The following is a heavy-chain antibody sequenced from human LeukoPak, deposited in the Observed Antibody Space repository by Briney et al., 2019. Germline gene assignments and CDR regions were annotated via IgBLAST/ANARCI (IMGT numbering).Heavy chain of an antibody. D-gene: IGHD6-13*01. CDR1: GYTFTSYG. CDR2: ISVYNGNT. V-gene: IGHV1-18*01. CDR3: ARDVGPPPRLGPDGTRPVDY. J-gene: IGHJ4*02. Sequence: ASVKVSCKASGYTFTSYGISWVRQAPGQGLEWMGWISVYNGNTNYAQKLQGRVTMTTDTSTSTAYMELRSLRSDDTAVYYCARDVGPPPRLGPDGTRPVDYWGQGTLVTVSS.